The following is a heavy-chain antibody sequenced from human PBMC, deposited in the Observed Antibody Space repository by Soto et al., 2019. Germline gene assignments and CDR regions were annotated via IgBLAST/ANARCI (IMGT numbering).Heavy chain of an antibody. CDR3: ARDGQWLDPWDGMDV. V-gene: IGHV3-30-3*01. CDR1: GFTFSSYA. CDR2: ISYDGSNK. D-gene: IGHD6-19*01. J-gene: IGHJ6*02. Sequence: QVQLVESGGGVVQPGRSLRLSCAASGFTFSSYAMHWVRQAPGKGLEWVAVISYDGSNKYYADSVKGRFTISRDNSKNTLYLQMNSLRAEDTAVYYCARDGQWLDPWDGMDVWGQGITVTVSS.